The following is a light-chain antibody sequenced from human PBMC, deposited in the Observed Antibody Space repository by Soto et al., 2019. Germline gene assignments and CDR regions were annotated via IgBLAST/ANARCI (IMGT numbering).Light chain of an antibody. CDR3: QSYDRSLRACV. CDR1: NSNIGSDYG. CDR2: GNS. V-gene: IGLV1-40*01. J-gene: IGLJ1*01. Sequence: QSVLTQPPSVSGAPGQRVTISCTGTNSNIGSDYGVHWYQQFPGTAPKLLIYGNSNRPSGVPDRFSGSKSGTSASLAITGLPAEDEADYYCQSYDRSLRACVFGTGTKLTVL.